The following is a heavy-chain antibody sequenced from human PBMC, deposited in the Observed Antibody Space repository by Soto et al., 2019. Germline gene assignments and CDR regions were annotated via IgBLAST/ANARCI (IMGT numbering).Heavy chain of an antibody. CDR1: GGTFSSYA. D-gene: IGHD6-13*01. CDR3: ARVRGQLVHDYFCMDV. Sequence: QVQLVQSGAEVKKPGSSVKVSCKASGGTFSSYAISWVRQAPGQGLEWMGGILPIFGTANYAQKFQGRVTITAHKATRADYLELSRLRSEDTVVYYWARVRGQLVHDYFCMDVWGQGTTVTLSS. J-gene: IGHJ6*02. V-gene: IGHV1-69*06. CDR2: ILPIFGTA.